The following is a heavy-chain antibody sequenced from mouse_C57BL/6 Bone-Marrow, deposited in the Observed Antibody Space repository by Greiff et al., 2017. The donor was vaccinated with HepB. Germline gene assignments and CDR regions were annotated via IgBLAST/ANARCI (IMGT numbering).Heavy chain of an antibody. CDR1: GYAFSSSW. CDR2: IYPGDGDT. CDR3: ARRRRDSSGLYAIDY. Sequence: QVQLKESGPELVKPGASVKISCKASGYAFSSSWMNWVKQRPGKGLEWIGRIYPGDGDTNYNGKFKGKATLTADKSSSTAYMQLSSLTSEDSAVYFCARRRRDSSGLYAIDYWGQGTSVTVSS. J-gene: IGHJ4*01. V-gene: IGHV1-82*01. D-gene: IGHD3-2*02.